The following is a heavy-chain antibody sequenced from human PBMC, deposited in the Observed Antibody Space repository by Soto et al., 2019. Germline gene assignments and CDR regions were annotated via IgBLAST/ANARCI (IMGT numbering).Heavy chain of an antibody. V-gene: IGHV6-1*01. Sequence: SQTLPRTYALSGDSVSSSSSAWNWIRQSPSRGLEWLGRTYYRSQWYSDYGPSVRGRIIINSDTPKNQFSLQLNSVTPDDTAVYYCARYTIGWYLDYWGQGTQVTVSP. CDR1: GDSVSSSSSA. D-gene: IGHD6-19*01. CDR3: ARYTIGWYLDY. J-gene: IGHJ4*02. CDR2: TYYRSQWYS.